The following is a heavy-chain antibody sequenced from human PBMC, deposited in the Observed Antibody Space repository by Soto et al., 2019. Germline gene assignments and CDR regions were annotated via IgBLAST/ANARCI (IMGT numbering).Heavy chain of an antibody. J-gene: IGHJ6*03. Sequence: GGSLRLSCAASGFTFSSYWMSWVRQAPGKGLEWVANIKQDGSEKYYVDSVKGRFTISRDNAKNSLYLQMNSLRAEDTAVYYCARVSGSGSPPYHYYYYYMDVWGKGTTVTVSS. CDR2: IKQDGSEK. CDR3: ARVSGSGSPPYHYYYYYMDV. CDR1: GFTFSSYW. D-gene: IGHD3-10*01. V-gene: IGHV3-7*01.